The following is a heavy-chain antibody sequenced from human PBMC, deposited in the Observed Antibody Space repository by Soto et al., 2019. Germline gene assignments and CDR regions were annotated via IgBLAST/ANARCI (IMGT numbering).Heavy chain of an antibody. Sequence: QVTLKESGPVLVKPTETLTLTCTVSGFSLSNGRGGVSWIRQPPGKALECLAHIFSNDEKSYSTSLKSRLTISKDTSASQVVLIMTNMDPVDTATYYCARIWRSSGGVNYFDLGGRGTLVTVSS. J-gene: IGHJ2*01. D-gene: IGHD6-19*01. CDR1: GFSLSNGRGG. CDR3: ARIWRSSGGVNYFDL. CDR2: IFSNDEK. V-gene: IGHV2-26*02.